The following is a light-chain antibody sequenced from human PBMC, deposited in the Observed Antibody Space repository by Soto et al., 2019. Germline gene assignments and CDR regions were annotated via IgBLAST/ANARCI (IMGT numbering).Light chain of an antibody. J-gene: IGKJ1*01. CDR3: QQYGSSLWT. Sequence: EIVSTQSPATLSLSPGERATLSCRASQSVNNYLVWYQQKPGQAPRLLIYDTSDRATGIPARFSGSGSGTDFTLTISRLDPEDFAMYYCQQYGSSLWTVGQGTKGDI. CDR1: QSVNNY. V-gene: IGKV3-20*01. CDR2: DTS.